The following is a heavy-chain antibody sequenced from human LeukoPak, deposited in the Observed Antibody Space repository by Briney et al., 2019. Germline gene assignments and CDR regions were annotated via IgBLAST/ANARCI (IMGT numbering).Heavy chain of an antibody. Sequence: GGSLRLSCAASGFTFISYWMHWVRQAPGKGLVWVSRINSDGSSTSYAGSVKGRFTISRDNAKNTLYLQMNSLRAEDTAVYYCATNRITIFGVVTDYWGQGTLVTVSS. CDR2: INSDGSST. V-gene: IGHV3-74*01. J-gene: IGHJ4*02. D-gene: IGHD3-3*01. CDR3: ATNRITIFGVVTDY. CDR1: GFTFISYW.